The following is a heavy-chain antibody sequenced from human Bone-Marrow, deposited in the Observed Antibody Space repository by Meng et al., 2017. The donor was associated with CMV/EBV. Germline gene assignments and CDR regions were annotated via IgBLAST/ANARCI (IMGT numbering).Heavy chain of an antibody. V-gene: IGHV4-61*01. CDR3: ARGRRVQWFGELLHNWFDP. CDR2: IYYSGST. J-gene: IGHJ5*02. CDR1: GGSVSSGSYY. D-gene: IGHD3-10*01. Sequence: SETLSLTCTVSGGSVSSGSYYWSWIRQPPGKGLEWIGYIYYSGSTNYNPSLKSRVTISVDTSKNQFSLKLSSVTAADTAVYYCARGRRVQWFGELLHNWFDPWGQGPLVTVSS.